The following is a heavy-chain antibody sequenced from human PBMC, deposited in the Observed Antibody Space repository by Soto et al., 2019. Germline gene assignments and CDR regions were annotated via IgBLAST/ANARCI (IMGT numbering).Heavy chain of an antibody. V-gene: IGHV3-23*01. CDR1: GGNFRNHA. J-gene: IGHJ4*02. D-gene: IGHD1-26*01. CDR3: AKLQGIVGAFYFDY. CDR2: ISGSGGST. Sequence: VGPLSLSWTGSGGNFRNHAVSWVRQDPGKGLEWVSAISGSGGSTYYADSVKGRFTISRDNSKNTLYLQMNSLRAEDTAVYYCAKLQGIVGAFYFDYWGQGTLVTVSS.